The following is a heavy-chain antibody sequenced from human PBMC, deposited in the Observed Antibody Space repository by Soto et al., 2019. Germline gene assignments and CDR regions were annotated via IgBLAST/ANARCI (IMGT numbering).Heavy chain of an antibody. J-gene: IGHJ4*02. V-gene: IGHV1-18*04. CDR3: ARDFVDIVATILAYFDY. CDR1: GYTFTSYG. D-gene: IGHD5-12*01. Sequence: ASVKVSCKASGYTFTSYGISWVRQAPGQGLEWMGWISAYNGNTNYAQKLQGRVTMTTDTSTSTAYMELRSPRSDDTAVYYCARDFVDIVATILAYFDYWGQGTLVTVSS. CDR2: ISAYNGNT.